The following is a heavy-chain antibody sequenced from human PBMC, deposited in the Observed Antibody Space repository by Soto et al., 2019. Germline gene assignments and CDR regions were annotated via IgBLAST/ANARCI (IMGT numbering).Heavy chain of an antibody. V-gene: IGHV3-53*04. CDR2: IFTGGST. CDR3: ARDRQSSSWLDAFDT. J-gene: IGHJ3*02. D-gene: IGHD6-13*01. CDR1: GFTVSSNY. Sequence: EVQLVESGGGLVQPGGSLRLSCAASGFTVSSNYMSWVRQAPRKGLEWVSVIFTGGSTYYADSVKGRCTIARPSSIKTVYLQIDSLRAEATALYYCARDRQSSSWLDAFDTWFPGTMVTVSS.